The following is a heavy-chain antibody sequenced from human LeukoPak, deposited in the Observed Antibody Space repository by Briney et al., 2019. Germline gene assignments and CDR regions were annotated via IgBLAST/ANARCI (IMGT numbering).Heavy chain of an antibody. CDR1: GYTFTGFY. CDR3: ARDGGGQDIVVIPASDAFDI. Sequence: ASVKVSCKASGYTFTGFYMHWVRQAPGQGLEWMGWINPNSGGTNYAQNFQGRVTMTRDTSISTAYMELRRLRSDDTAVYYCARDGGGQDIVVIPASDAFDIWGQGTMVTVSS. CDR2: INPNSGGT. V-gene: IGHV1-2*02. J-gene: IGHJ3*02. D-gene: IGHD2-2*01.